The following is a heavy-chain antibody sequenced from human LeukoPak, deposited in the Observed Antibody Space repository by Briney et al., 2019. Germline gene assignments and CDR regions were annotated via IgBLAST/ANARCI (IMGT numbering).Heavy chain of an antibody. CDR1: GVSISNSRYY. J-gene: IGHJ4*02. CDR3: ARVGAVVAASFDY. D-gene: IGHD2-15*01. Sequence: SETLSLTCTVSGVSISNSRYYWGWIRQPPGTGLEWIGYIYYSGSTNYNPSLKSRVTISVDTSKNQFSLKLSSVTAADTAVYYCARVGAVVAASFDYWGQGTLVTVSS. CDR2: IYYSGST. V-gene: IGHV4-61*05.